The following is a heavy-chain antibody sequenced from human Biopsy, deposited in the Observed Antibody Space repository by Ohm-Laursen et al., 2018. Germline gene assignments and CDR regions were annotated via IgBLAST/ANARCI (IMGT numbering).Heavy chain of an antibody. CDR3: AKDRYNYTPIGGFSMDV. V-gene: IGHV3-30*18. J-gene: IGHJ6*02. CDR2: IFYDGSNT. Sequence: SLRLSCAAPGFTFNNYGMQWVLQAPGKGLEWVAFIFYDGSNTYYADSVKGRFTISRDNSRDTLYLQMSSLRAEDTAVYYCAKDRYNYTPIGGFSMDVWGQGTTVTVSS. D-gene: IGHD5-18*01. CDR1: GFTFNNYG.